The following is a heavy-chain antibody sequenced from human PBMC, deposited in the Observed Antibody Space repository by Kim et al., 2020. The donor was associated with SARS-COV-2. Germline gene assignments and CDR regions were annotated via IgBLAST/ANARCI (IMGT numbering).Heavy chain of an antibody. CDR1: GFTFNTYG. V-gene: IGHV3-30*03. D-gene: IGHD1-26*01. Sequence: GGSLRLSCAASGFTFNTYGMHWVRQAPGKGLEWVAVISYDGSHKYYVDSVKGRFTISRDNPKNTLYLQMNSLRIEDTAVYYCARSCSGSYFGYDYWGQGSLVTVSP. J-gene: IGHJ4*02. CDR2: ISYDGSHK. CDR3: ARSCSGSYFGYDY.